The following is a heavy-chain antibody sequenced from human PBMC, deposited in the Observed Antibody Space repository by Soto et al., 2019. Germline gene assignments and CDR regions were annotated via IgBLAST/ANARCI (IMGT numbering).Heavy chain of an antibody. CDR3: ARGINYYGSGDDAFDI. CDR1: GYTFTSYD. D-gene: IGHD3-10*01. CDR2: MNPNSGNT. J-gene: IGHJ3*02. Sequence: QVQLVQSGAEVKKPGASVKVSCKASGYTFTSYDINWVRQATGQGLEWMGWMNPNSGNTGYAQKFXGXXXMXXNTSISTAYMELSSLRSEDTARYYCARGINYYGSGDDAFDIWGQGTMVTVSS. V-gene: IGHV1-8*01.